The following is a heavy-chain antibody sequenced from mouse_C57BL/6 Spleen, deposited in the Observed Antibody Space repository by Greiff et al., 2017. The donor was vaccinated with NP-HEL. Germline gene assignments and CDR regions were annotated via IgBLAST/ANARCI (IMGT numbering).Heavy chain of an antibody. CDR3: ARDRGRVYYFDY. V-gene: IGHV1-55*01. CDR1: GYTFTSYW. J-gene: IGHJ2*01. CDR2: IYPGSGST. D-gene: IGHD3-3*01. Sequence: QVQLQQPGAELVKPGASVKMSCKASGYTFTSYWITWVKQRPGQGLEWIGDIYPGSGSTNYNEKFKSKATLTVDTSSSTAYMQLSSLTSEDSAVYYCARDRGRVYYFDYWGQGTTLTVSS.